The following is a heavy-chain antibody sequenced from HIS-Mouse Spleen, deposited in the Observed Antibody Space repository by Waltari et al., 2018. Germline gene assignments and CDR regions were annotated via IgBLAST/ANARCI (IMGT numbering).Heavy chain of an antibody. V-gene: IGHV4-39*07. CDR1: GGSISSSSYY. J-gene: IGHJ2*01. Sequence: QLQLQESGPGLVKPSETLSLTCTVSGGSISSSSYYWGWIRQPPGKGLEWIGSIYYSGSNYYNPSLKSRVTRSVDTSKNQFSRKLSSVTAADTAVYYCAREIPYSSSWYDWYFDLWGRGTLVTVSS. CDR2: IYYSGSN. D-gene: IGHD6-13*01. CDR3: AREIPYSSSWYDWYFDL.